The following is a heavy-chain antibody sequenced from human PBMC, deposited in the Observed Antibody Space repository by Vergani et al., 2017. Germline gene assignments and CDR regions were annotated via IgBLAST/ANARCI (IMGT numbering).Heavy chain of an antibody. CDR2: INPSGGST. V-gene: IGHV1-46*01. D-gene: IGHD3-3*01. J-gene: IGHJ3*02. CDR3: ARAQRITIFGVVVPYDAFDI. CDR1: GYTFTSYY. Sequence: QVQLVQSGAEVKKPGASVKVSCKASGYTFTSYYMHWVRQAPGQGLEWMGIINPSGGSTSYAQKFQGRVTMTRDTSTSTVYMELSSLRSEDTAVYYCARAQRITIFGVVVPYDAFDIWGQGTMVTVSS.